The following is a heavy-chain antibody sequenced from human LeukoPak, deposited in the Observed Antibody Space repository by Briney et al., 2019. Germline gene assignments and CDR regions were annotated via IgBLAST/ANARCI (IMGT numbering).Heavy chain of an antibody. Sequence: PSETLSLTCTVSGGSISSYYWSWIRQPPGKGLEWIGEINHSGSTNYNPSLKSRVTISVDTSKNQFSLKLSSVTAADTAVYYCARTYSSSWYRRFDPWGQGTLVTVSS. CDR2: INHSGST. D-gene: IGHD6-13*01. CDR1: GGSISSYY. J-gene: IGHJ5*02. CDR3: ARTYSSSWYRRFDP. V-gene: IGHV4-34*01.